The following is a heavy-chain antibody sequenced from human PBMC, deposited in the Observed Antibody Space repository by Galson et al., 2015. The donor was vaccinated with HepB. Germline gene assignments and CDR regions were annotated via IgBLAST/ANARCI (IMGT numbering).Heavy chain of an antibody. CDR1: GFTFSSYA. Sequence: SLRLSCAASGFTFSSYAMHWVRQAPGKGLEWVAVISYDGSNKYYADSVKGRFTISRDNSKNTLYLQMNSLRAEDTAVYYCAKELYYYDSSGYLDYWGQGTLVTVSS. CDR3: AKELYYYDSSGYLDY. J-gene: IGHJ4*02. V-gene: IGHV3-30*04. D-gene: IGHD3-22*01. CDR2: ISYDGSNK.